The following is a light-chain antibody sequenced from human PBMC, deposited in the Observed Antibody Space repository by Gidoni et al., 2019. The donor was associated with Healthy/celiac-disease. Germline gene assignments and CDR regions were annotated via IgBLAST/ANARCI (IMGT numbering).Light chain of an antibody. CDR2: DAS. V-gene: IGKV1-5*01. CDR1: QSISSW. CDR3: QQYNSYPWT. J-gene: IGKJ1*01. Sequence: DIQMTQSPSTLSASVGDRVTITCRASQSISSWLAWYQQNPGKPPKLLIYDASSLVSGVPSRCNGSGSGTEFTLTISSLQPDDFATYYCQQYNSYPWTFGQXTKVEIK.